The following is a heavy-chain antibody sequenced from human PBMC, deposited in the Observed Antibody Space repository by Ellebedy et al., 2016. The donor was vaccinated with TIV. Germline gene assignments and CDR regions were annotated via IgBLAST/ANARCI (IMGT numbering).Heavy chain of an antibody. CDR3: ARVAITAAVGGGFFDL. J-gene: IGHJ2*01. CDR2: IYYSGTT. Sequence: MPSETLSLTCTVSGGSLPNHFWRWLRQPPGKGLEWIASIYYSGTTNYNPSLKSRVTISVDTSKNQISLTLMSSVSAADTAVYYCARVAITAAVGGGFFDLWGRGTLVTVSS. V-gene: IGHV4-59*11. D-gene: IGHD6-13*01. CDR1: GGSLPNHF.